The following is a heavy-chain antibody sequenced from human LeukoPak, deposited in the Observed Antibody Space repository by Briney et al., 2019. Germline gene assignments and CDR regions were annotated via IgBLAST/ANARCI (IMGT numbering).Heavy chain of an antibody. CDR1: GFTFSSYA. CDR3: ARDLRYYYDSSGYYYPDY. Sequence: GGSLRLSCAASGFTFSSYAMHWVRQAPGKGLEWVAVISYDGSNKYYADSVKGRFTISRDNSKNTLYLRMNSLRAEDTAVYYCARDLRYYYDSSGYYYPDYWGQGTLVTVSS. D-gene: IGHD3-22*01. CDR2: ISYDGSNK. J-gene: IGHJ4*02. V-gene: IGHV3-30*04.